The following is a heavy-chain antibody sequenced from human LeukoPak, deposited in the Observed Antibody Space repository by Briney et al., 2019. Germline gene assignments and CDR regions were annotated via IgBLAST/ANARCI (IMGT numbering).Heavy chain of an antibody. CDR3: ANRDPSSWYVY. D-gene: IGHD6-13*01. CDR1: GFTFNTYA. V-gene: IGHV3-23*01. Sequence: HPGGSLRLSCAASGFTFNTYAMSWVRQTPEKGLEWVSSITGTGGTTYYADSVKGRFTMSRDNSKNTLYLHLSSLRAGDTAVYYCANRDPSSWYVYWGQGTLVTVSS. J-gene: IGHJ4*02. CDR2: ITGTGGTT.